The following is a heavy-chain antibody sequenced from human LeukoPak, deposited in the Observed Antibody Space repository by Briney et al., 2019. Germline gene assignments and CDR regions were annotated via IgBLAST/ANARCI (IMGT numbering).Heavy chain of an antibody. CDR3: ARDSSSWDNTVWFDP. CDR2: INPNSGGT. D-gene: IGHD6-13*01. Sequence: GASVKVSCKASGYTFTGYYMHRVRQAPGQGLEWMGWINPNSGGTNYAQKFQGRVTMTRDTSISTAYMELSRLRSDDTAVYYCARDSSSWDNTVWFDPWGQGTLVTVSS. V-gene: IGHV1-2*02. CDR1: GYTFTGYY. J-gene: IGHJ5*02.